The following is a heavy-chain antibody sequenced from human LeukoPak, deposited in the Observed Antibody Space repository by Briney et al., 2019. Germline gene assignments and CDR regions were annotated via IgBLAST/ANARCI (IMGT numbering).Heavy chain of an antibody. CDR1: GGSISNYY. J-gene: IGHJ6*02. V-gene: IGHV4-59*01. Sequence: PSETLSLTCTVSGGSISNYYWSWIRQPPGKGLEWIGYIYSSGSTNYNPSLKSRGTISVDTSKNQFSLKLSSVTAADAAVYYCARGFCSGGSCFYHGMDVWGQGTTVTVPS. D-gene: IGHD2-15*01. CDR2: IYSSGST. CDR3: ARGFCSGGSCFYHGMDV.